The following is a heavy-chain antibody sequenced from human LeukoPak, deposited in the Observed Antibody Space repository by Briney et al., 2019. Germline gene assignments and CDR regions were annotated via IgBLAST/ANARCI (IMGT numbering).Heavy chain of an antibody. CDR1: GYMFTGYY. J-gene: IGHJ4*02. V-gene: IGHV1-2*02. Sequence: GASVKVSCKTSGYMFTGYYMHWVRQAPGQGLEWMGWINSDNGGTNYAQKFQGRVTMTRDTSINTSYIDLTRLTSDDTAVYYCARSYCTVTSCYLYWGQGTLVTVSS. D-gene: IGHD2-2*01. CDR3: ARSYCTVTSCYLY. CDR2: INSDNGGT.